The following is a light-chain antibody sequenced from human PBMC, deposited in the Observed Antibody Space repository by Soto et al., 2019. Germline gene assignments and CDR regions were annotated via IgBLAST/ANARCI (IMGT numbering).Light chain of an antibody. J-gene: IGLJ1*01. CDR1: SSNVGGNP. V-gene: IGLV1-44*01. CDR2: TNT. CDR3: ASWDDSLNGPV. Sequence: QSALTQPPSASRTPGQRVTISCSGSSSNVGGNPVNWYQHVPTTAPKLLIYTNTQRPSGVPDRFSGSKSGTSASLAISGLQSEDEADYYCASWDDSLNGPVFGTGTKGTVL.